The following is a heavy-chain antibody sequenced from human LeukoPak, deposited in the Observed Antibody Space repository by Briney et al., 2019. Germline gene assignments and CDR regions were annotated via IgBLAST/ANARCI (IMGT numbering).Heavy chain of an antibody. J-gene: IGHJ4*02. D-gene: IGHD1-26*01. CDR3: ARAIAPHSGSYLFY. CDR1: GGTFSSYA. Sequence: SVKVSCKASGGTFSSYAISWVRQAPGQGLEWMGRIIPIFGTANYAQKFQGRVTITTDESTSAAYMELSSLRSEDTAVYYCARAIAPHSGSYLFYWGQGTLVTVSS. V-gene: IGHV1-69*05. CDR2: IIPIFGTA.